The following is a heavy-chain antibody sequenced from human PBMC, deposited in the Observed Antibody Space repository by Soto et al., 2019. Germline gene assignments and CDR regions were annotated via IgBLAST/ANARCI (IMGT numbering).Heavy chain of an antibody. J-gene: IGHJ5*02. CDR3: ARDIFWGDLGESNWHDP. V-gene: IGHV1-18*01. CDR1: GYTFTSYG. CDR2: ISAYNGNT. Sequence: GASVKVSCKASGYTFTSYGISWVRQAPGQGLEWMGWISAYNGNTNYAQKFQGRVTMTTDTSTSTAYMELRSLRSDDTAVYYCARDIFWGDLGESNWHDPWSQGTLVTVSS. D-gene: IGHD3-16*01.